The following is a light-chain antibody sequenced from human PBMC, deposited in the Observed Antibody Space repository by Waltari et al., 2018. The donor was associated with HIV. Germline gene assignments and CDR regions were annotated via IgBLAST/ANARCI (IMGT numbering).Light chain of an antibody. J-gene: IGKJ2*01. CDR3: QQYYGAPQT. V-gene: IGKV4-1*01. Sequence: FVMTQSPDSLAVSLCERATFNSKSSQGLLTGSDNKNYLAWYQQKPGQPPKLLISSAASRESGVPYLFTGSGSKTDFTLTIIRLQPEDVAIYYCQQYYGAPQTCGQGTKLEIK. CDR2: SAA. CDR1: QGLLTGSDNKNY.